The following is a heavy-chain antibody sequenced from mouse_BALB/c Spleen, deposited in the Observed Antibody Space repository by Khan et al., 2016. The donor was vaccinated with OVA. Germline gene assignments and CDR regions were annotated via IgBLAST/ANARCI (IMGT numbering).Heavy chain of an antibody. Sequence: QVQLKQSGAELAKPGASVKMSCKASGYSFINYWILWVKQRPGQGLEWIGYINPSTAYTEYNQNFKDKATLTADKSSRTAYMQLSSLTSEDSAVYYCARRGVRWYFDYWGQGTTLTVSS. CDR3: ARRGVRWYFDY. J-gene: IGHJ2*01. CDR2: INPSTAYT. CDR1: GYSFINYW. V-gene: IGHV1-7*01. D-gene: IGHD1-1*01.